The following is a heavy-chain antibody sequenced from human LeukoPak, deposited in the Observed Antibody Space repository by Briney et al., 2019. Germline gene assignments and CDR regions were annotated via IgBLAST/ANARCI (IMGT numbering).Heavy chain of an antibody. Sequence: SETLSLTCAVYGGSFSGYYWSWIRQPPGKGLEWIGEINHSGSTNYNPALKSRSTISVEMSKNQFSLKLNSVTAADTAVYYCARESCSSTSCYAYFDYWGQGTLVTVSS. CDR3: ARESCSSTSCYAYFDY. V-gene: IGHV4-34*01. CDR1: GGSFSGYY. J-gene: IGHJ4*02. CDR2: INHSGST. D-gene: IGHD2-2*01.